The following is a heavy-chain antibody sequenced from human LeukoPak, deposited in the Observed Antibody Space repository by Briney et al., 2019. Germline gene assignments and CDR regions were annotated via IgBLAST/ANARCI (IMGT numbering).Heavy chain of an antibody. Sequence: SETLSLTCTVSGGSISSSSYYWGWIRQPPGKGLEWIGSIYYSGSTNYNPSLKSRVTMSVDTSKNQFSLKLSSVTAADTAVYYCARDLGWELPTNWFDPWGQGTLVTVSS. CDR3: ARDLGWELPTNWFDP. D-gene: IGHD1-26*01. V-gene: IGHV4-39*07. J-gene: IGHJ5*02. CDR1: GGSISSSSYY. CDR2: IYYSGST.